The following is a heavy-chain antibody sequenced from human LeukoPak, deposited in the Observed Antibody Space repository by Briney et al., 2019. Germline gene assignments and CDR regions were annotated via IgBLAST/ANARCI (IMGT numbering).Heavy chain of an antibody. V-gene: IGHV1-18*01. CDR3: ASSSTATVTLYGMDV. Sequence: ASLKVSCKASGYTFSNYGLGWIRQAPGQGLEWMGWVSTYNGNTNYAQKLQGRVTMTTDTSTSTAYMELRSLRSDDTAVYYCASSSTATVTLYGMDVWGQGTTVTVSS. CDR2: VSTYNGNT. D-gene: IGHD4-17*01. J-gene: IGHJ6*02. CDR1: GYTFSNYG.